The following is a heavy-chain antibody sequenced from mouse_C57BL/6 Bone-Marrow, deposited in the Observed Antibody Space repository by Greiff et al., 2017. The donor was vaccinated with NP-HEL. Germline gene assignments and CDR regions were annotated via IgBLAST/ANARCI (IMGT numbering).Heavy chain of an antibody. CDR3: AGGGTDCPMDY. V-gene: IGHV1-82*01. J-gene: IGHJ4*01. CDR1: GYAFSSSW. CDR2: ISPGDGDT. Sequence: QVQLQQSGPELVKPGASVKFSCKASGYAFSSSWMNWVKQRPGQGLEWIGRISPGDGDTNYNGKFKGKATLTADKSSSTAYMQLSRLTSEVSAVYCCAGGGTDCPMDYWGQGTSVTVSA. D-gene: IGHD2-14*01.